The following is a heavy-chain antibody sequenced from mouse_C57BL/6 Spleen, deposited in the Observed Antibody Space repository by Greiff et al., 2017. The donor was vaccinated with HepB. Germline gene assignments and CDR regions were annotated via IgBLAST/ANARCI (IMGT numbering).Heavy chain of an antibody. CDR2: IDPSDSYT. J-gene: IGHJ2*01. V-gene: IGHV1-69*01. CDR1: GYTFTSYW. Sequence: QQSCKASGYTFTSYWMHWVKQRPGQGLEWIGEIDPSDSYTNYNQKFKGKSTLTVDKSSSTAYMQLSSLTSEDSAVYYCARGNWDKYFDYWGQGTTLTVSS. D-gene: IGHD4-1*01. CDR3: ARGNWDKYFDY.